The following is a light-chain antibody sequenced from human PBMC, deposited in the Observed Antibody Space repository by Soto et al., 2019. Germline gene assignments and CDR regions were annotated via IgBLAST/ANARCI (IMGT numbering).Light chain of an antibody. CDR2: EVT. J-gene: IGLJ2*01. CDR1: SSDVGGYND. V-gene: IGLV2-8*01. CDR3: SSRAGSNHLGVL. Sequence: QSALTQPPSASGSPGQSVAISCTGSSSDVGGYNDVSWYQQHPGKAPKLMIYEVTKRPSGVPDRFSGSKSGNTASLTVSGLRADDEADYYGSSRAGSNHLGVLFGGGTKLTVL.